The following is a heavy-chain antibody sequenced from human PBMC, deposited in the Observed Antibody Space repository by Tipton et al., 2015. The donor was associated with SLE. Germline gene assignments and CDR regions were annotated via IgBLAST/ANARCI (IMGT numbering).Heavy chain of an antibody. V-gene: IGHV4-59*07. CDR3: ARAVKSRQGWSVVMYFDD. J-gene: IGHJ4*02. CDR2: ISYTGST. Sequence: TLSLTCTFSGDSIDYYDWGWIRQPPGKGLEWIGYISYTGSTNYNPSLKGRVIISVDSSKNHFSLKLSSVTAAETAVYFCARAVKSRQGWSVVMYFDDWGQGTLVTVAS. CDR1: GDSIDYYD. D-gene: IGHD3-16*01.